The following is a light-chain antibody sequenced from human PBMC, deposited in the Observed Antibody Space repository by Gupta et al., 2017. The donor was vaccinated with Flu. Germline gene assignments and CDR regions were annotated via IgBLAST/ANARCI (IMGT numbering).Light chain of an antibody. CDR2: DVS. Sequence: QSALTQPVSVSGSPGQSITISCTGPTSDVGGYNSVSWYQQRPGTAPKLMIYDVSNRPSGISNRFSGSKSGNTASLTISGLQAEDEADYYCSSYTSGSTLVVAFGGGTKLTVL. V-gene: IGLV2-14*01. CDR1: TSDVGGYNS. J-gene: IGLJ2*01. CDR3: SSYTSGSTLVVA.